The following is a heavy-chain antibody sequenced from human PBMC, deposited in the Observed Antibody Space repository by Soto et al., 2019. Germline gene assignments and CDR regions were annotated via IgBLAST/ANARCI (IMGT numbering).Heavy chain of an antibody. D-gene: IGHD6-19*01. V-gene: IGHV3-7*01. Sequence: EVQLVDSGGASVQPGESLRLSCAASGFTFSDYLMTWVRQAPGKGLEWVATIKQDGNEKYYVDSVKGRFTISRDNAKNSLYLQLNALRAEYTAVYYCAIGHWLGKWGQGTLVTVSS. CDR2: IKQDGNEK. CDR1: GFTFSDYL. CDR3: AIGHWLGK. J-gene: IGHJ4*02.